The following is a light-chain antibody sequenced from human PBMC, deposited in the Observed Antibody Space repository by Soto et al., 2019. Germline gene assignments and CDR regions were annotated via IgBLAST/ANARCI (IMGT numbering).Light chain of an antibody. CDR3: MQGTHRPIT. V-gene: IGKV2-30*01. CDR2: KVS. CDR1: QSLLYSDGSTF. J-gene: IGKJ4*01. Sequence: DVVMTQSPLSLPVTLGQPASMSCRSSQSLLYSDGSTFLTWFHQRPGQSPRRIIYKVSKRDSGVPDRFSGSGSGTDFTLKISRVEAEYVGVYYCMQGTHRPITFGGGTKVEIK.